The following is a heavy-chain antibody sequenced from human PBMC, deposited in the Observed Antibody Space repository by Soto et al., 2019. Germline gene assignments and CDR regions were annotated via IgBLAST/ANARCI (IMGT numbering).Heavy chain of an antibody. CDR1: GDSVSSNTGA. Sequence: QTLSLTFAISGDSVSSNTGACNLIRHSPSRGLEWLGRTYYRSRWSFDYAVSVRSRITIDPDTSKNEFSLHLDFLTPEDTAVYYCAGVTWFRSMDVWGQGTPVTVSS. CDR3: AGVTWFRSMDV. J-gene: IGHJ6*02. CDR2: TYYRSRWSF. V-gene: IGHV6-1*01. D-gene: IGHD3-10*01.